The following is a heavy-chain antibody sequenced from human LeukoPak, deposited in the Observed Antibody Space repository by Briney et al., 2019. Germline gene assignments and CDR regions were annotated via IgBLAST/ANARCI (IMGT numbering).Heavy chain of an antibody. CDR3: AKSCDSCYFSSEY. D-gene: IGHD2-15*01. CDR1: GFTFSSYG. CDR2: IRYDGSNK. Sequence: PGGSLRLSCAASGFTFSSYGMHWVRQAPGKGLEWVAFIRYDGSNKYYADSVKGRITISRDNSKNSLYLQMNSLRAEDTAVYYCAKSCDSCYFSSEYWGQGALVTVSS. J-gene: IGHJ4*02. V-gene: IGHV3-30*02.